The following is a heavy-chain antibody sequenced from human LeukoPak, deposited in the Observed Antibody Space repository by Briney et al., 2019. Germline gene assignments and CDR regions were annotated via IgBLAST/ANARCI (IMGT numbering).Heavy chain of an antibody. V-gene: IGHV3-7*03. CDR3: ARGDYFDRAFDV. D-gene: IGHD3-22*01. J-gene: IGHJ3*01. CDR2: IKQDGSEK. CDR1: GFTFSSSW. Sequence: GGSLRLSCAVSGFTFSSSWMNWVRQAPGKGLEWVADIKQDGSEKYYVDSVKGRFTISRDNAKNSLYLQMNSLRAEDTAVYYCARGDYFDRAFDVWGQGTMVTVSS.